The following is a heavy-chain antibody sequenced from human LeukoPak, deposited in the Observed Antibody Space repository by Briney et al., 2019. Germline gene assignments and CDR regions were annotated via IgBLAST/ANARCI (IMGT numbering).Heavy chain of an antibody. J-gene: IGHJ4*02. V-gene: IGHV3-33*01. Sequence: GGSLRLSCAASGFTFSSYGMHWVRQAPGKGLEWVAVIWYDGSNKYYADSVKGRFTISRDNSKNTLYLQMNSLRAEDTAVYYCAREAGLRYFDWLSPPSYYFDYWGQGTLVTVSS. CDR1: GFTFSSYG. D-gene: IGHD3-9*01. CDR2: IWYDGSNK. CDR3: AREAGLRYFDWLSPPSYYFDY.